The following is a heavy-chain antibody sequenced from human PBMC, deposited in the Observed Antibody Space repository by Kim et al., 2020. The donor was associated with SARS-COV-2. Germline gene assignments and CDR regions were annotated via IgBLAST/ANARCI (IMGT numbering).Heavy chain of an antibody. V-gene: IGHV3-23*01. CDR2: ISGSGGST. Sequence: GGSLRLSCAASGFTFSSYAMSWVRQAPGKGLEWVSAISGSGGSTYYADSVKGRFTISRDNSKNTLYLQMNSLRAEDTAVYYCAKFDPGPLTTLCTGFDYWGQGTLVTVSS. D-gene: IGHD3-10*02. CDR3: AKFDPGPLTTLCTGFDY. J-gene: IGHJ4*02. CDR1: GFTFSSYA.